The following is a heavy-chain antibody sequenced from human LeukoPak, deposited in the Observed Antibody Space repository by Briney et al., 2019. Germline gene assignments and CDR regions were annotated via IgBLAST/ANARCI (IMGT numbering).Heavy chain of an antibody. V-gene: IGHV1-18*01. Sequence: GASVKVSCKASGYTFTNYGINWVRQAPGQGLEWMGWISAYNGNTNYAQKLQGRVTMTTDTSTSTAYMELRSLRSDDPAVYYCARDLDQYSGRFGGFGHDFWGQGTLVTVSS. D-gene: IGHD1-26*01. CDR3: ARDLDQYSGRFGGFGHDF. CDR2: ISAYNGNT. CDR1: GYTFTNYG. J-gene: IGHJ4*02.